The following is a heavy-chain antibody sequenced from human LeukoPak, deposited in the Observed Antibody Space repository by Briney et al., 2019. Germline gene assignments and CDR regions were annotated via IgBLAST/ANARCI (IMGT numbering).Heavy chain of an antibody. CDR2: ISGSGDST. CDR1: GFIFSNHG. Sequence: GGSLRLSCAASGFIFSNHGMNWVRQAPGKGLEWVSTISGSGDSTHYADSVKGRFTTSRDNSKNTLYLQMNSLRVEDTAVYYCAKGAYYGDWGQGTLVTISS. J-gene: IGHJ4*02. V-gene: IGHV3-23*01. CDR3: AKGAYYGD. D-gene: IGHD3-3*01.